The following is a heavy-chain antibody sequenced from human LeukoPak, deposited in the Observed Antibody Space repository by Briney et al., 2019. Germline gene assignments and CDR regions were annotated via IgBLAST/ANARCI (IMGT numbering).Heavy chain of an antibody. D-gene: IGHD4-11*01. V-gene: IGHV3-23*01. CDR3: AKGPAEDSNYDY. CDR2: ISGSGGST. Sequence: PGGSLRLSCAVSGFTFSSYAMSWVRQAPGKEVEWVSAISGSGGSTYYAVSVKGRFTISRDNSKNTLYLQMNSLRAEDTAVYYCAKGPAEDSNYDYWGQGTLVTVSS. J-gene: IGHJ4*02. CDR1: GFTFSSYA.